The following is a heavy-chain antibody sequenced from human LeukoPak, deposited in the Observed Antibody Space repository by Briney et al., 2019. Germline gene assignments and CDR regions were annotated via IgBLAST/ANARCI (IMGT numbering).Heavy chain of an antibody. J-gene: IGHJ4*02. CDR2: IYYSGST. V-gene: IGHV4-30-4*08. Sequence: SETLSLTCTVSGGSISSGDYYWSWIRQPPGKGLEWIGYIYYSGSTYYNPSLKSRVTISVDTSKNQFSLKLSSVTAADTAVYYCARDRPGGSSLDYWGQGILVTVSS. CDR3: ARDRPGGSSLDY. D-gene: IGHD6-13*01. CDR1: GGSISSGDYY.